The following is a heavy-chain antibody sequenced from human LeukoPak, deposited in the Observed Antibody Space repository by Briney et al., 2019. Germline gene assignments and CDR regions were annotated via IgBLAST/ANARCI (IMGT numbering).Heavy chain of an antibody. Sequence: GGSLRLSCAASGFTSSSYAMHWVRQAPGKGLEWVAVISYDGSNKYYADSVKGRFTISRDNSKNTLYLQMNSLRAEDTAVYYCARDIGPTLTYYDFWSGEFDYWGQGTLVTVSS. CDR1: GFTSSSYA. V-gene: IGHV3-30-3*01. D-gene: IGHD3-3*01. J-gene: IGHJ4*02. CDR2: ISYDGSNK. CDR3: ARDIGPTLTYYDFWSGEFDY.